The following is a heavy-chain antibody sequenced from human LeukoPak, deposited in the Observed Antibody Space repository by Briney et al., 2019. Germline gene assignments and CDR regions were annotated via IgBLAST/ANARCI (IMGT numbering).Heavy chain of an antibody. CDR2: IYYSGST. Sequence: PSETLSLTCTVSGGSISSFYWSWIRQPPGRGLEWIGYIYYSGSTNYNPSLKSRVTISIDTSKNQFSLKLSSVTAADTAVYYCARPLNSGCYSAFDIWGQGTMVTVSS. J-gene: IGHJ3*02. CDR3: ARPLNSGCYSAFDI. V-gene: IGHV4-59*01. CDR1: GGSISSFY. D-gene: IGHD6-19*01.